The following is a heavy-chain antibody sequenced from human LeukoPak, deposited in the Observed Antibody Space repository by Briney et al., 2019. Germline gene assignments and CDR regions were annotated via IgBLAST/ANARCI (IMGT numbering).Heavy chain of an antibody. CDR1: GGSISSGSYY. D-gene: IGHD4-17*01. V-gene: IGHV4-30-4*07. CDR3: AIRGAYGDYAAFDI. CDR2: IYYSGST. J-gene: IGHJ3*02. Sequence: SQTLSLTCTVSGGSISSGSYYWSWIRQPPGKGLEWIGYIYYSGSTYYNPSLKSRVTISVDTSKNQFSLKLSSVTAADTAVYYCAIRGAYGDYAAFDIWGQGTMVTVSS.